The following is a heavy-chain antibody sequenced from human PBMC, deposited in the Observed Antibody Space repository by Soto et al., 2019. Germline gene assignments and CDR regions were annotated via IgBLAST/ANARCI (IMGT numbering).Heavy chain of an antibody. D-gene: IGHD3-10*01. Sequence: QVHLVQSGPEVKKPGASMKVSCKASGYSFSSYGIPWVRQAPGQGLEWMGWINPSTNETNYAQRFQGRVTVTTDTSTTTAYIELRNLKYDDTAVYSCARAWFPRFDPWGPGTLVTVSS. J-gene: IGHJ5*02. V-gene: IGHV1-18*01. CDR2: INPSTNET. CDR3: ARAWFPRFDP. CDR1: GYSFSSYG.